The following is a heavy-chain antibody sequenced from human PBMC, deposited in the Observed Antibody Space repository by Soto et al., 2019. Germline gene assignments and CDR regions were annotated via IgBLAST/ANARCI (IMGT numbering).Heavy chain of an antibody. D-gene: IGHD1-7*01. CDR3: GRGGFIGTPPDY. Sequence: GESLKISCKASGYNFGGYWIGWVRQMPGKGLEWMGIIFPGDSDTRYSPSFQGQVTTSADKSISTVPLQWGSLKASDTAIDFCGRGGFIGTPPDYWGQGTRVTVSS. CDR1: GYNFGGYW. CDR2: IFPGDSDT. J-gene: IGHJ4*02. V-gene: IGHV5-51*01.